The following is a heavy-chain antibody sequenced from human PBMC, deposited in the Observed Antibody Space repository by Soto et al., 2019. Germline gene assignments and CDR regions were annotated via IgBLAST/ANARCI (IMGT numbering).Heavy chain of an antibody. V-gene: IGHV4-4*02. CDR3: ARVGYYLWGTYRIDAFDI. CDR1: GGSVSSNNW. Sequence: SETLSLTCTVSGGSVSSNNWWSWVRQPPGKGLEWIGEIYHSGSTNYNPSLKSRLTISLDKSKNQVSLELSSVAAADTAVHYCARVGYYLWGTYRIDAFDIWGQGTLVTVSS. J-gene: IGHJ3*02. D-gene: IGHD3-16*02. CDR2: IYHSGST.